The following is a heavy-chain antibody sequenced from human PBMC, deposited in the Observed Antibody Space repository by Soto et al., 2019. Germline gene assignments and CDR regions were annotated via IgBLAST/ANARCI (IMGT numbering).Heavy chain of an antibody. D-gene: IGHD2-15*01. CDR3: ARHGNYCSGGSCYLNWFDP. Sequence: SETLSLTCTVSGGSISSSSYYWGWIRQPPGKGLEWIGSIYYSGSTYYNPSLKSRVTISVDTSKNQFSLKLSSVTAADTAVYYCARHGNYCSGGSCYLNWFDPWGQGTLVTVSS. CDR1: GGSISSSSYY. J-gene: IGHJ5*02. V-gene: IGHV4-39*01. CDR2: IYYSGST.